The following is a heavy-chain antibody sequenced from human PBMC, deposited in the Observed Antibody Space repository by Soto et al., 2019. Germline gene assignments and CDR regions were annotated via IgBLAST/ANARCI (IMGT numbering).Heavy chain of an antibody. V-gene: IGHV1-69*13. Sequence: SVKVSCKASGGTFSSYAISWVRQAPGQGLEWMGGIIPIFGTANYAQKFQGRVTITADESTSTAYMELSSLRSEDTAVYYCARDPLDYSGYDFPWGQGTLVTVSS. CDR2: IIPIFGTA. D-gene: IGHD5-12*01. J-gene: IGHJ5*02. CDR3: ARDPLDYSGYDFP. CDR1: GGTFSSYA.